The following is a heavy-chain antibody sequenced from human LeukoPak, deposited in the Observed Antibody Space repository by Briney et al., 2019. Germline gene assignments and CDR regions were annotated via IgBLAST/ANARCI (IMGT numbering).Heavy chain of an antibody. CDR1: GGSISSYY. CDR3: ARVYTVTTLDAFDI. D-gene: IGHD4-17*01. J-gene: IGHJ3*02. CDR2: IYYSGST. Sequence: PSETLSLTCTVSGGSISSYYWSWIRQPPGKGLEWIGYIYYSGSTNYNPSLKSRVTISVDTSKNQFSLKLSSVTAADTAVYYCARVYTVTTLDAFDIWGQGTMVTASS. V-gene: IGHV4-59*01.